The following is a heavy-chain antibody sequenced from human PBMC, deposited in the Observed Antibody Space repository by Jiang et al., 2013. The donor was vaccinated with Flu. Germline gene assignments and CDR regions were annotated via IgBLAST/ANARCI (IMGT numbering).Heavy chain of an antibody. D-gene: IGHD5-12*01. CDR1: SYW. CDR3: ARSDSGYIAYFDY. V-gene: IGHV5-51*01. CDR2: IYPGDSDT. Sequence: SYWIGWVRQMPGKGLEWMGIIYPGDSDTRYSPSFQGQVTISADKSVSTAYLQWRSLKASDTAMYYCARSDSGYIAYFDYWGQGTLVTVSS. J-gene: IGHJ4*02.